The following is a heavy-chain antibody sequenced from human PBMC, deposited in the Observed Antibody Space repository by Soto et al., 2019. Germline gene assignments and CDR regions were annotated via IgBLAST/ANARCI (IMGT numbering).Heavy chain of an antibody. CDR1: GGSISSGNFS. J-gene: IGHJ5*01. CDR3: ARVKVGDLFRFNWF. Sequence: PSETLSLTCTVSGGSISSGNFSWTWIRQPPGKGQEWIAYIFHTGSTFYNSSLKPRVSISVDRSKNQFSLKLKSVTETDTAVYYCARVKVGDLFRFNWF. V-gene: IGHV4-30-2*01. CDR2: IFHTGST. D-gene: IGHD3-3*01.